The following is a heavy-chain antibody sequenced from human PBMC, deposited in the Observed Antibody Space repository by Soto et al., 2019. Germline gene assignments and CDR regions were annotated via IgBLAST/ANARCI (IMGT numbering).Heavy chain of an antibody. Sequence: GGSLRLSCAASGFTFSTYAMSWVRQAPGKGLEWVSAISGSDGSTYYADSVKGRFTISRDNSKNTLYLQMSSLRAEDTALHFCAKSYSSNWYDYFDYWGQGTLVTVSS. J-gene: IGHJ4*02. CDR1: GFTFSTYA. V-gene: IGHV3-23*01. D-gene: IGHD6-13*01. CDR2: ISGSDGST. CDR3: AKSYSSNWYDYFDY.